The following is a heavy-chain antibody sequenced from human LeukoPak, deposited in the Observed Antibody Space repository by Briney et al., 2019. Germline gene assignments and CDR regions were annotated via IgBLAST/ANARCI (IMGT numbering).Heavy chain of an antibody. CDR3: ARNAFEI. Sequence: GGSLRLSCAASGFTFSSYWMSWVRQAPGKGLEWVANTNQDGREKNYMDSVKGRFTISRDNAKNSLYLQMNSLRVEDTAVYYCARNAFEIWGQGTMVTVSS. J-gene: IGHJ3*02. CDR1: GFTFSSYW. CDR2: TNQDGREK. V-gene: IGHV3-7*01.